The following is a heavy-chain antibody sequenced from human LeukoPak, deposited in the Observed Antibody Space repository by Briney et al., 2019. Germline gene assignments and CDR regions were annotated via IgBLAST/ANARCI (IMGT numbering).Heavy chain of an antibody. CDR1: GFTFSSYA. V-gene: IGHV3-23*01. CDR3: ATITYFDYIWGRFVS. CDR2: LSGGAKYT. J-gene: IGHJ4*02. D-gene: IGHD3-16*01. Sequence: GGSLRLSCAASGFTFSSYAMSWVRQAPGKGLEWVSALSGGAKYTYSADSVKGRFTISRDNSKNMLYRQMNSLRAEDTAVYYCATITYFDYIWGRFVSWGQGTLVTVSS.